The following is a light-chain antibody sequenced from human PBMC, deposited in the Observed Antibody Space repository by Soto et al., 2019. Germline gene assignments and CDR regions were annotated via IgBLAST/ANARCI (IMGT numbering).Light chain of an antibody. V-gene: IGKV3-20*01. CDR1: QSIGSNY. CDR3: QQYGTSPRT. CDR2: GAS. Sequence: EIVLTQSPGTLSLSPGERATLSCRASQSIGSNYLAWYQQKPGQAPRLLISGASRRATGIPDRFSGSGSGTDFTLTISRLEPEDLALYYCQQYGTSPRTFGQGTRLEI. J-gene: IGKJ5*01.